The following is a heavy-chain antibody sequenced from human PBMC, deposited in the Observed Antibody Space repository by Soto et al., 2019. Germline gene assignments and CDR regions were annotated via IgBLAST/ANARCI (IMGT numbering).Heavy chain of an antibody. CDR1: GGSMSRRRYH. CDR3: SRLARTMVAKWFKWFDP. Sequence: TGSGGSMSRRRYHGGRGRRPPGKGLECIGSIYYSGSTYYNPSLKSRVTISIDTSNNQFSLKLSSVAAADTAVYYCSRLARTMVAKWFKWFDPWGQGPPVTVS. V-gene: IGHV4-39*01. CDR2: IYYSGST. J-gene: IGHJ5*02. D-gene: IGHD4-17*01.